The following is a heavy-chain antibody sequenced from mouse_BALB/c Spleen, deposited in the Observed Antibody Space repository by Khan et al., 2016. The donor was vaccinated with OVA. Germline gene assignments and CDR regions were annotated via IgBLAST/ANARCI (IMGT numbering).Heavy chain of an antibody. CDR1: GYTFTSFW. Sequence: VQLQESGPELVRPGASVKMSCKASGYTFTSFWIHWVKQRPGQGLEWIGMIDPSKSETRLNQKFKDKAALNVDKSSNTAYMQLSSLTSEDSAVYYGARGGYGSPFAYWGQGTLVTVSA. CDR2: IDPSKSET. J-gene: IGHJ3*01. CDR3: ARGGYGSPFAY. V-gene: IGHV1S127*01. D-gene: IGHD1-1*01.